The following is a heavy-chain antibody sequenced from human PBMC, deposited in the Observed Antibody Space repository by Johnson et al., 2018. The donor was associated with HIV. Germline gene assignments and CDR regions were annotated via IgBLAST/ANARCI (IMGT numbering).Heavy chain of an antibody. CDR1: GFTVSSYA. J-gene: IGHJ3*02. CDR3: AKDQIPAAASRAFDI. Sequence: VQLVESGGGLVQPGGSLRLSCAASGFTVSSYAMSWVRPAPGKGLEWVSGISGSGGRTYYADSVKGRFTISRDNSKNTLYLQMNSLRAEDTAVYYCAKDQIPAAASRAFDIWGQGTMVTVSS. CDR2: ISGSGGRT. V-gene: IGHV3-23*04. D-gene: IGHD6-13*01.